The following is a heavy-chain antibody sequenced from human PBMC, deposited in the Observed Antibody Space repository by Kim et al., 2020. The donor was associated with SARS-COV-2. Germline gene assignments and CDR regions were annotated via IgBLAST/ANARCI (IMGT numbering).Heavy chain of an antibody. J-gene: IGHJ6*02. D-gene: IGHD2-2*01. CDR3: ARVSSPAADYYGMDV. CDR1: GGSISSYY. CDR2: IYYSGST. V-gene: IGHV4-59*13. Sequence: SETLSLTCTVSGGSISSYYWSWIRQPPGKGLEWIGYIYYSGSTNYNPSLKSRVTISVDTSKNQFSLKLSSVTAADTAVYYCARVSSPAADYYGMDVWGQGTTVTVSS.